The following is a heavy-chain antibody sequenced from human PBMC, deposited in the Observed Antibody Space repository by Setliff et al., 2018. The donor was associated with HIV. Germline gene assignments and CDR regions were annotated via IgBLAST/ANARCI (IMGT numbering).Heavy chain of an antibody. V-gene: IGHV1-46*02. CDR2: INPTGGST. CDR1: GYSFNNHY. J-gene: IGHJ3*02. D-gene: IGHD5-12*01. Sequence: ASVKVSCKPSGYSFNNHYMHWVRQAPGQGLEWMGVINPTGGSTRNTQKFQGRVAMTRDTYTRTVDMELSSLRSEDTAVYYCASAGAWQRNALDIWGQGTMVTVSS. CDR3: ASAGAWQRNALDI.